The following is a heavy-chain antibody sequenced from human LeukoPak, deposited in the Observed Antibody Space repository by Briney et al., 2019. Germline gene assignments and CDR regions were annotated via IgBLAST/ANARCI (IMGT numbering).Heavy chain of an antibody. CDR1: GGSISSGGYS. D-gene: IGHD4-17*01. Sequence: PSQTLSLTCAVSGGSISSGGYSWSWIRQPPGKGLEWIGYIYHSGSTYYNPSLKSRVTISVDRSKNQFSLKLSSVTAADTAVYYCARHVSPLGDNWFDPWGQGTLVTVSS. V-gene: IGHV4-30-2*01. J-gene: IGHJ5*02. CDR3: ARHVSPLGDNWFDP. CDR2: IYHSGST.